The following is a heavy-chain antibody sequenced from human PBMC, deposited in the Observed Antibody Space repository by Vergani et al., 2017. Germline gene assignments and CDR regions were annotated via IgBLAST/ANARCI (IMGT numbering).Heavy chain of an antibody. V-gene: IGHV5-51*01. Sequence: EVQLVQSGAEVKKPGESLTISCQGSGYSITNYWIAWVRQWPGKGLEWMGIIYAGDSDVRYSPYVQGQVTMSVDKSLSTAYLQWSRLKASDTAIYYFTRHVPCGDGACLHFDHWCQGTQVTVSS. CDR2: IYAGDSDV. CDR3: TRHVPCGDGACLHFDH. CDR1: GYSITNYW. D-gene: IGHD2-21*01. J-gene: IGHJ4*02.